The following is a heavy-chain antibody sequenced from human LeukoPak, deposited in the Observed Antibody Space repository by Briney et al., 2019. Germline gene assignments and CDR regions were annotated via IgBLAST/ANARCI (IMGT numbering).Heavy chain of an antibody. CDR1: GASISNYY. V-gene: IGHV4-59*03. CDR3: AKTARLRYFEY. D-gene: IGHD3-9*01. J-gene: IGHJ4*02. CDR2: IYYSGST. Sequence: SETLSLTCTVSGASISNYYWGWVRQPPGKGLEWVGYIYYSGSTNYNASLKSRVTISLDTSKNQFSLNLTSVTAADTAVYYCAKTARLRYFEYWGQGTLVTVSS.